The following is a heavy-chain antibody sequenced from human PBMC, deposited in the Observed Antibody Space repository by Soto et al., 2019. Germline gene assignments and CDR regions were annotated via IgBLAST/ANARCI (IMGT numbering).Heavy chain of an antibody. CDR1: GFPFRNYW. Sequence: EVQLVESGGGVVQPGGSLRLSCAASGFPFRNYWMHWVRQAPGKGLVWVSRIISDGSSTFYADSVKGRFTISRDNAKNTLYLQMNSLRDDDTAVYYCAAYSYGCIYYWGQGTLVTVSS. J-gene: IGHJ4*02. CDR3: AAYSYGCIYY. V-gene: IGHV3-74*01. CDR2: IISDGSST. D-gene: IGHD5-18*01.